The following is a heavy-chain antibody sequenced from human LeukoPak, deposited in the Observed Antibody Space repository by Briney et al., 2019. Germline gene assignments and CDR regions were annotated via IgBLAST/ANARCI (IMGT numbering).Heavy chain of an antibody. CDR1: GFTFDDYG. Sequence: PGGSLRLSCAASGFTFDDYGMSWVRQAPGKGLVWVSRIDSDGSSTGYADSVKGRFTISRDNAKNTLYLQMTSLRAEDTAVYYCAREYRYGDYQRDAFDIWGQGTMVTVSS. D-gene: IGHD4-17*01. CDR2: IDSDGSST. V-gene: IGHV3-74*01. CDR3: AREYRYGDYQRDAFDI. J-gene: IGHJ3*02.